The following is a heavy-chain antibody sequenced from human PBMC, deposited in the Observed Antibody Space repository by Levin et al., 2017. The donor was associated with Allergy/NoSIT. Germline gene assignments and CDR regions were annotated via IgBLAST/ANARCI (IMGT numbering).Heavy chain of an antibody. V-gene: IGHV3-21*01. J-gene: IGHJ4*02. Sequence: GGSLRLSCTASGFTFSSHSMNWVRQAPGKGLEWVSSISSSSSSIYYADSLKGRFTISRDNAKNSLYLQMDSLRAEDTAVYYCSKNGAYCSGGSCVKLYSFDYWGPGTLVTVSS. D-gene: IGHD2-15*01. CDR1: GFTFSSHS. CDR3: SKNGAYCSGGSCVKLYSFDY. CDR2: ISSSSSSI.